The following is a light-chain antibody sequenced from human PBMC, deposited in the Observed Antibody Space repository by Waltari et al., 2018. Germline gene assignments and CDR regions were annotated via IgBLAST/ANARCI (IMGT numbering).Light chain of an antibody. J-gene: IGKJ4*01. CDR3: QQYGRSPLT. Sequence: EMVLTQSPVTLSLSPGERAILSCRASQSISSSYLTWFQQKPGQEPTPLIYGASTRATGIPDRFSGAGSGTNFTLTISRLEPEDFAVYYCQQYGRSPLTFGGGTKVEIK. CDR1: QSISSSY. V-gene: IGKV3-20*01. CDR2: GAS.